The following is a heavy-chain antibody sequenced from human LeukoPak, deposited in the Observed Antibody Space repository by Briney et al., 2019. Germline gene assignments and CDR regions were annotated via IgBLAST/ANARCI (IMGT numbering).Heavy chain of an antibody. CDR1: GFTFSSYA. V-gene: IGHV3-23*01. CDR3: AKGGKWDVTPFDY. D-gene: IGHD1-26*01. CDR2: ISAGGDNT. Sequence: GGSLRLSCVASGFTFSSYAMSWVRQAPGKGLEWVSAISAGGDNTYYADSVKGRFTISRDNSKNTLYLQVNSLRAEDTAVYYCAKGGKWDVTPFDYWGQGTLVTVSS. J-gene: IGHJ4*02.